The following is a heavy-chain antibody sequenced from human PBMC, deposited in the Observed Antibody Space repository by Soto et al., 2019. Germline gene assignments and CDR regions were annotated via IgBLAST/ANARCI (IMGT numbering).Heavy chain of an antibody. Sequence: QVQLRESGPGLVKPSETLSLTCTVSGGSISSYYWSWIRQPPGKGLEWIGYIYYSGSTNYNPSLKSRVTISVDTSKNQFSLKLSSVTAADTAVYYCARFTVRWGYFDYWGQGTLVTVSS. D-gene: IGHD3-16*01. CDR2: IYYSGST. CDR3: ARFTVRWGYFDY. J-gene: IGHJ4*02. V-gene: IGHV4-59*08. CDR1: GGSISSYY.